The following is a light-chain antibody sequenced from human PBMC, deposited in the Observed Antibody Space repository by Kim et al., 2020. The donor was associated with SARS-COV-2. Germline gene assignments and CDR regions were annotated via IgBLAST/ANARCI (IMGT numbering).Light chain of an antibody. V-gene: IGLV3-19*01. J-gene: IGLJ3*02. CDR2: GKN. CDR3: NSRDSSGNDWV. Sequence: ALGQTVRITSQGDSVSSYCASGYQQQPGQAPVLVIDGKNNRPSGIPDRFSGSSSGNTASLTITGAQAEDEADYDCNSRDSSGNDWVFGGGTQLTVL. CDR1: SVSSYC.